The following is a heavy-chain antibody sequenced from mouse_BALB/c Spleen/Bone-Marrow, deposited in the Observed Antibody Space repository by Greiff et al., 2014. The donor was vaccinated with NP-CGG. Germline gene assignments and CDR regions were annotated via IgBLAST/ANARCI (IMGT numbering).Heavy chain of an antibody. V-gene: IGHV14-3*02. J-gene: IGHJ1*01. D-gene: IGHD1-1*01. CDR1: GFNIKDTY. CDR3: TRPSFYYGSSYWYFDV. CDR2: IDPANGDT. Sequence: EVKLVESGSELVKPGASVKLSCAASGFNIKDTYMHWVKQRPGQGLEWIGRIDPANGDTKYDPKFQGKATITADTSSNTAYLQLSSLTSEDTAVYYCTRPSFYYGSSYWYFDVWGAGTTVTVSS.